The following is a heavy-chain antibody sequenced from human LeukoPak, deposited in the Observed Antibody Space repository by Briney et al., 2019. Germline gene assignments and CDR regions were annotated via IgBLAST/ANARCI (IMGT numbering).Heavy chain of an antibody. Sequence: GGSLRLSCAASGFTFSSYAMSWVRQAPGKGLEWVSAISGSGGSTYYADSVKGRFTISRDNSKNTLYLQMNSLRAEDTAVYYCARDLGGYSSSWLLMFDYWGQGTLVTVSS. V-gene: IGHV3-23*01. D-gene: IGHD6-13*01. CDR2: ISGSGGST. J-gene: IGHJ4*02. CDR3: ARDLGGYSSSWLLMFDY. CDR1: GFTFSSYA.